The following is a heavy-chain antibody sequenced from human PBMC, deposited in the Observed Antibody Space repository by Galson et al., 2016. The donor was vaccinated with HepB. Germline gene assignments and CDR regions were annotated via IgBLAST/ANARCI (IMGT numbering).Heavy chain of an antibody. CDR3: ATYKVGEGGRGD. Sequence: SETLSLTCSVSGDFVSSGSYHWSWIRQPPGKGLEWIGQMSNSGGPKYNPFLQSRLIMSVDTPKNQFSLRLSNVSPADTAVYYCATYKVGEGGRGDWGQGTLVTVSS. V-gene: IGHV4-61*01. J-gene: IGHJ4*02. D-gene: IGHD1-14*01. CDR1: GDFVSSGSYH. CDR2: MSNSGGP.